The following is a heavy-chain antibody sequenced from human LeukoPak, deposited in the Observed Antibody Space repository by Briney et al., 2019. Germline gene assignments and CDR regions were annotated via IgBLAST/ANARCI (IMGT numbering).Heavy chain of an antibody. D-gene: IGHD3-22*01. J-gene: IGHJ4*02. CDR2: ISGAGGST. V-gene: IGHV3-23*01. CDR3: AKESGDDGSGYYEVFDY. CDR1: EFIFSSYA. Sequence: GGSLRLSCTASEFIFSSYAMSWVRQAPGKGLEWVSVISGAGGSTNYADSVRGRFTTSRDNSKNTLYLQMNSLRAEDTAVYYCAKESGDDGSGYYEVFDYWGQGTLVTVSS.